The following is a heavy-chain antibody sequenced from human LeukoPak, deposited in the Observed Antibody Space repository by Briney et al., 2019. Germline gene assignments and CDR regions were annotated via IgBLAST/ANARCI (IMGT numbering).Heavy chain of an antibody. D-gene: IGHD3-9*01. J-gene: IGHJ4*02. V-gene: IGHV1-18*01. Sequence: GASVKVSCKASGYTFTSYGISWVRQAPGQGLEWMGWISAYNGNTNYAQKLQGRVTMTTDTSTSTAYMELRSLRSDDTAVYYCARDRYVLRYFEQYYFDYWGQGTLVTVSS. CDR2: ISAYNGNT. CDR1: GYTFTSYG. CDR3: ARDRYVLRYFEQYYFDY.